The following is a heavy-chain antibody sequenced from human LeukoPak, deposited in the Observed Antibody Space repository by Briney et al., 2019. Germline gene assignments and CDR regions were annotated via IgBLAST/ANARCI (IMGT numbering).Heavy chain of an antibody. J-gene: IGHJ4*02. CDR1: GYTFSSYG. CDR3: ARERRGYSYGRGDY. CDR2: ISGYNGDT. D-gene: IGHD5-18*01. Sequence: ASVKVSCKASGYTFSSYGISWVRQAPGQGLEWMGWISGYNGDTRYAQNLQGRVTVTIDTSTSTAYMELRSLRSDDTAVYYCARERRGYSYGRGDYWGQGTLVTVSS. V-gene: IGHV1-18*01.